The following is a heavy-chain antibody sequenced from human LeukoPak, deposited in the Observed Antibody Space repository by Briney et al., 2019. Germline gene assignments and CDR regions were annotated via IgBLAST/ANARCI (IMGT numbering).Heavy chain of an antibody. CDR1: GGSISSGSYY. Sequence: PSETLSLTCTVSGGSISSGSYYWSWIRQPAGKGLEWIGRIYTSGSTNYNPSLKSRVTISVDTSKNQFSLKLSSVTAADTAVYYCARSSIAAREVMSYYYYYMDVWGKGTTVTVSS. D-gene: IGHD6-6*01. CDR2: IYTSGST. V-gene: IGHV4-61*02. CDR3: ARSSIAAREVMSYYYYYMDV. J-gene: IGHJ6*03.